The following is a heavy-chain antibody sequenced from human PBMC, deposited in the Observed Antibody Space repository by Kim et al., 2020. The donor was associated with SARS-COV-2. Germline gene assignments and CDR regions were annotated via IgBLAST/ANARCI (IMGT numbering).Heavy chain of an antibody. J-gene: IGHJ3*02. D-gene: IGHD2-8*01. CDR3: ARVRRLTHVFDI. Sequence: YADSVKGRFTISRDNAKNTLYLQMNSLRAEDTALYYCARVRRLTHVFDIWGQGTMVTVSS. V-gene: IGHV3-74*01.